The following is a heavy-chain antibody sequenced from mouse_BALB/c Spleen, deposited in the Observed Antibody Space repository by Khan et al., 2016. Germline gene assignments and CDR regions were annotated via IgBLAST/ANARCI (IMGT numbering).Heavy chain of an antibody. CDR2: ISSDSSTK. CDR3: ARDRYDY. CDR1: GFTFSSFG. D-gene: IGHD2-14*01. J-gene: IGHJ2*01. Sequence: EVELVESGGGLVQPGGSRKLSCAASGFTFSSFGMHWVRQAPEQGLEWVAYISSDSSTKYYADTVQGRFTISRDNPKNTLFLQMTSLRSEDTAIFYCARDRYDYWGQGTTLTVSS. V-gene: IGHV5-17*02.